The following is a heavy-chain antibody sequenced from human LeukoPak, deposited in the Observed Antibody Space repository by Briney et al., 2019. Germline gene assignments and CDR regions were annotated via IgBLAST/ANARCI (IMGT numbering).Heavy chain of an antibody. V-gene: IGHV3-48*03. CDR2: ISSTGNTI. D-gene: IGHD3-10*01. CDR1: GFTFSSFE. Sequence: GGSLRLSCAASGFTFSSFEINWVRQAPGKGLEWVSYISSTGNTIYYADSVKGRFTISRDNAKNSLYLQMNSLRAEDTAVYYCAREGVRGVIDYWGQGTLVTVSS. CDR3: AREGVRGVIDY. J-gene: IGHJ4*02.